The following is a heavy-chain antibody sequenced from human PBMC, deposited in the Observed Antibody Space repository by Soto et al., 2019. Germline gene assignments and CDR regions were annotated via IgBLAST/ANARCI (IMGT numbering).Heavy chain of an antibody. CDR2: INRSGST. CDR3: ARGRTLITGTSLDY. Sequence: SETMSIACAVYGGSFSVYYWTWIRQHPGKGLEWIGEINRSGSTNYKPSLRGRATISVDTSKNQVSLKVSSVTAADTAVYYCARGRTLITGTSLDYWGQGTLVTVSS. CDR1: GGSFSVYY. D-gene: IGHD1-20*01. J-gene: IGHJ4*02. V-gene: IGHV4-34*01.